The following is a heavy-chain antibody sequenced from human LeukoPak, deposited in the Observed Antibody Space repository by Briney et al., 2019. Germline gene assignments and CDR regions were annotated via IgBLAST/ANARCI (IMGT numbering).Heavy chain of an antibody. V-gene: IGHV3-7*01. Sequence: GGSLRFSCAASGFSFSAYWMTWVRQAPGTGMEWVANINPAGSETYYVDPVKGRFSISRDNAKNLVYLQMNSLSAEDTAVYHCARFGYVAAVDVWGQGTPVTVSS. CDR3: ARFGYVAAVDV. CDR2: INPAGSET. J-gene: IGHJ4*02. CDR1: GFSFSAYW. D-gene: IGHD2-15*01.